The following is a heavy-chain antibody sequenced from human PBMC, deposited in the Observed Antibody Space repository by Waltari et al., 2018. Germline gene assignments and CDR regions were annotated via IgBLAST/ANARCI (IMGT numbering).Heavy chain of an antibody. CDR3: ARLDYDFWSGYDY. Sequence: QVQLVQSGAEVKKPGASVKVSCKASGYTFTGYYMHWVRQAPGQGLEWMGWINPKSGGTNYAQKFQGRVTMTRDTSISTAYMELSRLRSDDTAVYYCARLDYDFWSGYDYWGQGTLVTVSS. CDR1: GYTFTGYY. J-gene: IGHJ4*02. CDR2: INPKSGGT. D-gene: IGHD3-3*01. V-gene: IGHV1-2*02.